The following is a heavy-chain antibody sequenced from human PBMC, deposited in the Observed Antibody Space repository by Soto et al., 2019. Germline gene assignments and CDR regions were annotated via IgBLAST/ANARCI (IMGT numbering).Heavy chain of an antibody. CDR2: ITWDAGGT. J-gene: IGHJ3*01. Sequence: GGSLILSCAASAFNFDDSIINWLREAPGKGLEWVSLITWDAGGTHYADSVKGRFTVSRDNSKNSLYLQMNSLRTEDTAMYFCVSRYYDNTGAFSWGQGTMATGS. D-gene: IGHD3-22*01. CDR3: VSRYYDNTGAFS. V-gene: IGHV3-43*01. CDR1: AFNFDDSI.